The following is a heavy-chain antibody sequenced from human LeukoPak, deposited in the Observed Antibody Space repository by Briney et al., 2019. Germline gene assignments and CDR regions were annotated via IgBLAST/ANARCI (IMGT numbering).Heavy chain of an antibody. CDR2: MHYSGAT. J-gene: IGHJ2*01. CDR3: ARGILGLYYFDV. Sequence: SETLSLTCAISGGSFSGYYWTWIREAPGKGLEWIGEMHYSGATSYKPSLRGRVTISRGTSENQLSLEVTSVTAADTAVYYCARGILGLYYFDVWGRGIPVTVSS. CDR1: GGSFSGYY. V-gene: IGHV4-34*01. D-gene: IGHD3-16*01.